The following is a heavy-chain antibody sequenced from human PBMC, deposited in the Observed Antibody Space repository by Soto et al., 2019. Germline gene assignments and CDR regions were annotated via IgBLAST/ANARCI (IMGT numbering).Heavy chain of an antibody. CDR3: AAGYCSGGSCYPPAIAFDI. J-gene: IGHJ3*02. CDR2: IYYSGST. V-gene: IGHV4-61*08. CDR1: GXSISSGDYY. Sequence: SETLSLTCTVSGXSISSGDYYWSWIRQPPGKGLEWIGYIYYSGSTNYNPSLKSRVTISVDTSKNQFSLKLSSVTAADTAVYYCAAGYCSGGSCYPPAIAFDIWGQGTMVTVSS. D-gene: IGHD2-15*01.